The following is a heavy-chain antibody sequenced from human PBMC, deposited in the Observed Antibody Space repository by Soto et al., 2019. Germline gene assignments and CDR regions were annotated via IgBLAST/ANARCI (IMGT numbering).Heavy chain of an antibody. V-gene: IGHV3-33*01. Sequence: PGGSLRLSCAASGFTFSNYGMHWVRQAPGKGLEWVAVIWYDGSKKYYVDSVKGRFTISRDNSKNTLYLQMDSLGAEDTAVYYCARYVGSDESGCFDYWGQGTRVTVPQ. J-gene: IGHJ4*02. D-gene: IGHD3-22*01. CDR3: ARYVGSDESGCFDY. CDR1: GFTFSNYG. CDR2: IWYDGSKK.